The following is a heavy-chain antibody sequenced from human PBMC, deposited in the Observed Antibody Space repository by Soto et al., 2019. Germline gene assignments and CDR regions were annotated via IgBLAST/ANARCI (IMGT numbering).Heavy chain of an antibody. Sequence: SETLSLTCTVSGGSISSSSYYWGWIRQPPGKGLEWIGSIYYSGSTYYNPSLKSRVTISVDTSKNQFSLKLSSVTAADTAVYYCARPVTLPSRYCSSTSCYDGGYFDYWGQGTLVTVSS. CDR3: ARPVTLPSRYCSSTSCYDGGYFDY. V-gene: IGHV4-39*01. D-gene: IGHD2-2*01. CDR2: IYYSGST. J-gene: IGHJ4*02. CDR1: GGSISSSSYY.